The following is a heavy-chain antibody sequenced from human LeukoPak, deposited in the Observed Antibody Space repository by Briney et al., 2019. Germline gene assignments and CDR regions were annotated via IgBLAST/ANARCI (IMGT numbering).Heavy chain of an antibody. Sequence: GGSLRLSCAASGFSFTSYAMSWVRQAPGKGLDWVSGISGSCTTIYYADSAKGRFTISRDNSKNTLYLQMNSLRAEDTAVYYCAKEINHQWLVPVDAFDIWGQGTMVTVSS. J-gene: IGHJ3*02. CDR1: GFSFTSYA. CDR2: ISGSCTTI. D-gene: IGHD6-19*01. V-gene: IGHV3-23*01. CDR3: AKEINHQWLVPVDAFDI.